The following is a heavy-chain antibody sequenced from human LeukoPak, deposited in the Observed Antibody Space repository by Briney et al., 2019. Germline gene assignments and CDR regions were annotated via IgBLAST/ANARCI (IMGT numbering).Heavy chain of an antibody. CDR3: ASGDLEFDY. Sequence: SETLSLTCTVSGGSIGSSSYYWGWIRQPPGKGLEWIGSIYYSGSTYYNPSLKSRVTISVDTSKNQFPLKLSSVTAADTAVYYCASGDLEFDYWGQGTLVTVSS. CDR2: IYYSGST. V-gene: IGHV4-39*01. D-gene: IGHD2-21*02. CDR1: GGSIGSSSYY. J-gene: IGHJ4*02.